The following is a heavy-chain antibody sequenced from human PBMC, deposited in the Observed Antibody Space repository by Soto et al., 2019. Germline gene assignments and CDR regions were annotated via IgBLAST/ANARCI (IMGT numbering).Heavy chain of an antibody. J-gene: IGHJ4*02. CDR1: GGSVSSGNYH. V-gene: IGHV4-61*01. Sequence: KTSETLSLTCTVSGGSVSSGNYHWSWIRQPPGKGLEWIGYIYNSGSTNYNPSLKSRVTMSVDTSKNQFSLKLSSVTAADTAVYYCARDVEGATRFDYWGQGTLVTVSS. D-gene: IGHD1-26*01. CDR2: IYNSGST. CDR3: ARDVEGATRFDY.